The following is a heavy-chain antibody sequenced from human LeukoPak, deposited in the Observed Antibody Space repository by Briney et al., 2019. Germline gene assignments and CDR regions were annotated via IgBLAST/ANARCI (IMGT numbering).Heavy chain of an antibody. J-gene: IGHJ4*02. V-gene: IGHV4-34*01. CDR2: INHSGST. CDR1: GGSFSGYY. CDR3: ARGLSHQEPFNFDY. Sequence: SETLSLTCAVYGGSFSGYYWSWIRQPPRKGLEWVGEINHSGSTNYNPSLKSRVTISVDTSKNQFSLKLSSVTAADTAVYYCARGLSHQEPFNFDYWGQGTLVTVSS.